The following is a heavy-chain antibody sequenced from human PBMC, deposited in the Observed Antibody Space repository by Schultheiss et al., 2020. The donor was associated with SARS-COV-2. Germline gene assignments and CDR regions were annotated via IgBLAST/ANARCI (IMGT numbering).Heavy chain of an antibody. CDR3: ARPYGSGSYFKGSRLYYFDY. CDR2: INYSGTS. D-gene: IGHD3-10*01. CDR1: DNSLSSSGYF. Sequence: SQTLSLTCDVSDNSLSSSGYFWGWVRQPPGKGLEWIGSINYSGTSYYNPSLKSRVTISIDTSRNQFSLKLSSVTAADTAVYYCARPYGSGSYFKGSRLYYFDYWGQGTLVTVSS. J-gene: IGHJ4*02. V-gene: IGHV4-39*01.